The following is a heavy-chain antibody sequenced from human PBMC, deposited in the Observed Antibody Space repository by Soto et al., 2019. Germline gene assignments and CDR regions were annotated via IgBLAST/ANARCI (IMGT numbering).Heavy chain of an antibody. J-gene: IGHJ6*02. CDR1: GGSISSGGYS. CDR3: ARAHYGDYGYGMDV. Sequence: QLQLQESGSGLVKPSQTLSLTCAVSGGSISSGGYSWSWIRQPPGKGLEWIGYIYESGSTDYNPSLKYRGTISVDRSKNQFSLKLSSVTAADTAVYYCARAHYGDYGYGMDVWGQGTTVTVSS. D-gene: IGHD4-17*01. CDR2: IYESGST. V-gene: IGHV4-30-2*01.